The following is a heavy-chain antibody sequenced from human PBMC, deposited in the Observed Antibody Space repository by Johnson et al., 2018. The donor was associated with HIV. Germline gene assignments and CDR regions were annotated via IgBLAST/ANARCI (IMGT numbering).Heavy chain of an antibody. D-gene: IGHD1-1*01. Sequence: QVLLVESGGGWVKPGGSLRLSCAASGFIFSDYYMSWIRQAPGKGLEWVSYISSSGSTIYYADSVKGRFTISRDNAKNSLYLQMNSLRAEDTAVYYCARRVEGRRSANDAFDIWGQGTMVTVSS. V-gene: IGHV3-11*04. CDR2: ISSSGSTI. J-gene: IGHJ3*02. CDR1: GFIFSDYY. CDR3: ARRVEGRRSANDAFDI.